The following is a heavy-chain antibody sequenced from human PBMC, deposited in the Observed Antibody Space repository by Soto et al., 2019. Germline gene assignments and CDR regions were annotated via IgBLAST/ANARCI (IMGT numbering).Heavy chain of an antibody. CDR1: GYTFTSYG. V-gene: IGHV1-3*01. D-gene: IGHD3-22*01. J-gene: IGHJ4*02. CDR2: INPGNGNT. Sequence: ASVKVSCKASGYTFTSYGINWVRQAPGRGLEWMGCINPGNGNTKYSQQFQGRVIIDRDTSASTAYMELSSLTPEDTAVYYCARGGYFDSSNYLPXWGLGTSVTVSX. CDR3: ARGGYFDSSNYLPX.